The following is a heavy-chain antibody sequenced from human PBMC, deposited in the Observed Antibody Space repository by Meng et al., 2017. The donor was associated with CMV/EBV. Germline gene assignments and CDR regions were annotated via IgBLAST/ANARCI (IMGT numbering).Heavy chain of an antibody. J-gene: IGHJ6*02. CDR1: GGTFSSYA. CDR2: IIPILDIA. D-gene: IGHD2-2*01. Sequence: SVEVSCKASGGTFSSYAISWVRQAPGQGLEWMGGIIPILDIANYAQKFQGRVTITADKSTSTAYMDPGSLRSEDTALYYCARIPVNCTSTSCYEGYYYYYGAMDVWGQGTTVTVSS. V-gene: IGHV1-69*10. CDR3: ARIPVNCTSTSCYEGYYYYYGAMDV.